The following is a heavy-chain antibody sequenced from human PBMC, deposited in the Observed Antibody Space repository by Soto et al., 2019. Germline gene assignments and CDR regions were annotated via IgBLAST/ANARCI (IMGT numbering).Heavy chain of an antibody. CDR3: AREAQPDYNGLDV. J-gene: IGHJ6*02. D-gene: IGHD5-18*01. Sequence: ASVKVSCKASGGTFSSYAISWVRQAPGQGLEWMGGIIPIFGTTNYAQKFQGRVTITADESTSTAYMEQSSLRSEDTAVYYCAREAQPDYNGLDVWGQGTTVTVSS. CDR1: GGTFSSYA. CDR2: IIPIFGTT. V-gene: IGHV1-69*13.